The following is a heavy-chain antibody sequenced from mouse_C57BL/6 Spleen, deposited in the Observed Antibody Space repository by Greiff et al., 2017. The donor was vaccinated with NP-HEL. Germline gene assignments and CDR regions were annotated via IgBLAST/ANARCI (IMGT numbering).Heavy chain of an antibody. Sequence: QFQLQQSGAELVRPGASVTLSCKASGYTFTDYEMHWVKQTPVHGLEWIGAIDPETGGTAYNQKFKGKAILTADKSSSTAYMELRSLTSEDSAVYYCTRQDYGFDYWGQGTTLTVSS. CDR2: IDPETGGT. J-gene: IGHJ2*01. CDR1: GYTFTDYE. CDR3: TRQDYGFDY. D-gene: IGHD1-1*02. V-gene: IGHV1-15*01.